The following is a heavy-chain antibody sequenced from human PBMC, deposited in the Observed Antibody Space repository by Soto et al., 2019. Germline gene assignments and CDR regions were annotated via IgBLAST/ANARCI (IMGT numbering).Heavy chain of an antibody. D-gene: IGHD1-26*01. CDR2: IYHRGST. V-gene: IGHV4-38-2*02. CDR1: GSSITSNYY. J-gene: IGHJ4*02. Sequence: PSETLSLTCAVSGSSITSNYYWGWIRQSPGKGVEWIGSIYHRGSTYYNPSLKSRDTISVDTSKNQFSLKLRSVTAADTAVYYCVRDQRSYYSPSLDYWGRGTLVTVSS. CDR3: VRDQRSYYSPSLDY.